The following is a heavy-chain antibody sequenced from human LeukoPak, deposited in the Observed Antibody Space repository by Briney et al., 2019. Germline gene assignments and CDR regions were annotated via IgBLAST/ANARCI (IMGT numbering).Heavy chain of an antibody. J-gene: IGHJ4*02. CDR1: GGSISSGDYY. Sequence: SQTPSLTCTVSGGSISSGDYYWSWIRQPPGKGLEWIGYIYYSGSTYYNPSLKSRVTISVDTSKNQFSLKLSSVTAAGTAVYYCAVSVVAARYYFDYWGQGTLVTVSS. V-gene: IGHV4-30-4*01. CDR2: IYYSGST. D-gene: IGHD2-15*01. CDR3: AVSVVAARYYFDY.